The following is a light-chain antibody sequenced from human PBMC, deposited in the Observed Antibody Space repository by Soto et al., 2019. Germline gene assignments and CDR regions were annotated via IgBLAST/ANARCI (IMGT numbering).Light chain of an antibody. CDR3: SSYAGSKGV. V-gene: IGLV2-8*01. CDR1: SSDVGGYNY. J-gene: IGLJ2*01. Sequence: QSVLTQPPSASGSPGQSVTISCTGTSSDVGGYNYVSWYQQHPGKAPTLMIYEVSKRPSGVPDRFSGSKSGNTASLTVSWLQAEDEADYYCSSYAGSKGVFGGGTKLTVL. CDR2: EVS.